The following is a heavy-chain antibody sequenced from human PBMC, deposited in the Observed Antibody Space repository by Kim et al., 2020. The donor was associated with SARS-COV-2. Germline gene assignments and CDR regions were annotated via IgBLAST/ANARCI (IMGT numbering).Heavy chain of an antibody. CDR1: GFTFSSYA. CDR2: IWYDGSNK. CDR3: ARDPPPVVSDEYYYGMDV. V-gene: IGHV3-33*08. J-gene: IGHJ6*02. Sequence: GGSLRLSCAASGFTFSSYAMHWVRQAPGKGLEWVAVIWYDGSNKYYADSVKGRFTISRDNSKNTLYLQMNSLRAEDTAVYYCARDPPPVVSDEYYYGMDVWGQGTTVTVSS. D-gene: IGHD2-21*02.